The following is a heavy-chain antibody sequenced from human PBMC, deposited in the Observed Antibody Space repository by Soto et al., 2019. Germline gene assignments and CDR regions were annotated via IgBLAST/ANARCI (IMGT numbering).Heavy chain of an antibody. D-gene: IGHD5-12*01. V-gene: IGHV3-64*01. CDR2: INTNGGST. CDR3: ARDLAGYSGYAFDY. CDR1: GFTFSSYA. J-gene: IGHJ4*02. Sequence: EVQLVESGGGLVQSGGSLRLSCAASGFTFSSYAMHWVRQAPGKGVEYVSTINTNGGSTYYANSVKGRFTISRDNSKNTLYLQMGSLRAEDMAVYYCARDLAGYSGYAFDYWGQGTLVTVSS.